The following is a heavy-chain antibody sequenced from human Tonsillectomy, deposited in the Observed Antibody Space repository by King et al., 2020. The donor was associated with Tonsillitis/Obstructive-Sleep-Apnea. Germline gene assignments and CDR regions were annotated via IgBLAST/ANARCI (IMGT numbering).Heavy chain of an antibody. CDR2: ISGSGART. D-gene: IGHD3-3*01. Sequence: VQLVESGGGLVQPGGSLRLSCAASGFSFSSYDMSWVRQAPEKGLEWVSGISGSGARTYYADSVKGRFTISRDNSRKTPYLQMNSLRAEDTAVYYCAKRRGLRFLEYWFDPWGQGTLVTVSS. J-gene: IGHJ5*02. CDR3: AKRRGLRFLEYWFDP. V-gene: IGHV3-23*04. CDR1: GFSFSSYD.